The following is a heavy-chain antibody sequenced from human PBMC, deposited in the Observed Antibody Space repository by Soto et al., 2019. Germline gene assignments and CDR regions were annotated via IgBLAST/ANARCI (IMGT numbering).Heavy chain of an antibody. V-gene: IGHV3-73*01. J-gene: IGHJ5*02. CDR2: IRTKPNSYAT. D-gene: IGHD6-19*01. CDR1: GFDFSGSA. CDR3: ARPISSGWFDP. Sequence: EVQLVESGGGLVQPGGSPDLSCATSGFDFSGSAMHWVRQASGRGLEWLGRIRTKPNSYATIYAASVKDRITISRDDSKKMVYLHMSGLKTEDTAVYYCARPISSGWFDPWGQGTLVSVTS.